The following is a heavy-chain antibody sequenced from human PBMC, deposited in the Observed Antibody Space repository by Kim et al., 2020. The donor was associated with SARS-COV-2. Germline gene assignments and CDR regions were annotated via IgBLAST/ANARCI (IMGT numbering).Heavy chain of an antibody. CDR1: GGSISSSSYY. V-gene: IGHV4-39*07. D-gene: IGHD3-10*01. J-gene: IGHJ6*02. Sequence: SETLSLTCTVSGGSISSSSYYWGWIRQPPGKGLEWIGSIYYSGSTYYNPSLKSRVTISVDTSKNQFSLKLSSVTAADTAVYYCARVVTMVRGVLDVWGQGTTVTVSS. CDR2: IYYSGST. CDR3: ARVVTMVRGVLDV.